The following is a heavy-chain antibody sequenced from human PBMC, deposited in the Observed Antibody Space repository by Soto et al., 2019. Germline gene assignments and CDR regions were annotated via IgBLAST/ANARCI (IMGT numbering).Heavy chain of an antibody. CDR1: GFTFSSYG. CDR2: IWYDGSNK. CDR3: ARALRGLAAAGTPRYYYYGMDV. D-gene: IGHD6-13*01. J-gene: IGHJ6*02. V-gene: IGHV3-33*01. Sequence: QSGGSLRLSCAASGFTFSSYGMHWVRQAPGKGLEWVAVIWYDGSNKYYADSVKGRFTISRDNSRNTLYLQMNSLRAEDTAVYYCARALRGLAAAGTPRYYYYGMDVWGQGTTVTVSS.